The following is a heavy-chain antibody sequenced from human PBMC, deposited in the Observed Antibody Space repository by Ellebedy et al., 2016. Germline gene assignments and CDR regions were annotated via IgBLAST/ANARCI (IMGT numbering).Heavy chain of an antibody. CDR2: ISHDGSNK. D-gene: IGHD2-2*02. Sequence: GESLKISCAASRFTFSSYAMNWVRQAPGKGLEWVAVISHDGSNKYYADSVKGQFTISRDNSKNTLYLQVNSLRAEDTAVYYCAKALGDCSNSNCYRNLDWGQGTLLTVSS. V-gene: IGHV3-30-3*01. J-gene: IGHJ4*02. CDR3: AKALGDCSNSNCYRNLD. CDR1: RFTFSSYA.